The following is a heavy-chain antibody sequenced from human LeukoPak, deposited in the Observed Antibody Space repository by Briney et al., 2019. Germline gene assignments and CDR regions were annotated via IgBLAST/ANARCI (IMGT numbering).Heavy chain of an antibody. CDR1: GYTFTSYA. CDR2: INAGNGNT. J-gene: IGHJ6*04. Sequence: ASVKVSCKASGYTFTSYAMHWVRQAPGQRLEGMGWINAGNGNTKYSQKFQGRVTITRDPSASTAYMELSSLRAEDTAVYYCARGYAGAIGYYYGMDVWGKGTTVTVSS. D-gene: IGHD2-2*01. V-gene: IGHV1-3*01. CDR3: ARGYAGAIGYYYGMDV.